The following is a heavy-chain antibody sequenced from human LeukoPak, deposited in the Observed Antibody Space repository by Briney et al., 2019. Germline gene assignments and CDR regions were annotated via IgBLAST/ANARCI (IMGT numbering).Heavy chain of an antibody. CDR2: INSDGSWT. CDR1: GNYW. V-gene: IGHV3-74*01. Sequence: PGGSLRLSCAASGNYWMHWVRQVPGKGLVWVSHINSDGSWTSYADSVKGRFTISKDNAKNTVYLQMNSLRAEDTAVYYCVKASSSSPQYNWFDAWGQGTLVTVSS. J-gene: IGHJ5*02. CDR3: VKASSSSPQYNWFDA. D-gene: IGHD6-6*01.